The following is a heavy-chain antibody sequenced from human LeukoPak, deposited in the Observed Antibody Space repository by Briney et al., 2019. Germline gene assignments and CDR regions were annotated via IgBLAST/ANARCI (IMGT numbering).Heavy chain of an antibody. D-gene: IGHD6-13*01. CDR2: IIPIFGTA. V-gene: IGHV1-69*06. J-gene: IGHJ3*02. CDR1: GGTFSSYA. CDR3: ARDQDSEQHAFDI. Sequence: SVKVSCKASGGTFSSYAISWVRQAPGQGLEWMGGIIPIFGTANYAQKFQGRVTITADKSTSTAYMELSSLRSEDTAVYYCARDQDSEQHAFDIWGQGTMVTVSS.